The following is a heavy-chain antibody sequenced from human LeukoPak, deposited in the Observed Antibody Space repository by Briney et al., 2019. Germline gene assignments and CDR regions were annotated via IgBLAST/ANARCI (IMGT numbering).Heavy chain of an antibody. CDR2: IYFSGTT. J-gene: IGHJ6*02. Sequence: PSETLSLTCTVSGGSFSTNTYYWGWIRQPPGKGLEWIENIYFSGTTHYNPSLKSRVTISVDTSKNQFSLKLSSVTAADTAVYYCARQPPPGSSWYHNYYYGMDVWGQGTTVTVSS. D-gene: IGHD6-13*01. CDR1: GGSFSTNTYY. V-gene: IGHV4-39*01. CDR3: ARQPPPGSSWYHNYYYGMDV.